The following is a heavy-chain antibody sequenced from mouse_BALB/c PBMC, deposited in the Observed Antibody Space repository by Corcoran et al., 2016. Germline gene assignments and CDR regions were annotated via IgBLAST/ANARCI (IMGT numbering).Heavy chain of an antibody. CDR3: ASGSSHRWYFDV. Sequence: EVLLQQSGPELVKPVASVKIPCKASGYTFTDYNMDWVKQSHGKSLEWIGDINPYNDGTKYNEKFKGKATLTSDKSSSTAYMELSSLTSEDSAVYYCASGSSHRWYFDVWGAGTTVTVSS. J-gene: IGHJ1*01. CDR1: GYTFTDYN. D-gene: IGHD1-1*01. V-gene: IGHV1-18*01. CDR2: INPYNDGT.